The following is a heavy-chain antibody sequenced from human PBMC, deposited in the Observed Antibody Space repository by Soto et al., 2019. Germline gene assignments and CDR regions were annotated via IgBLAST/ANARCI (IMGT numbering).Heavy chain of an antibody. V-gene: IGHV3-11*01. CDR1: GFTFSDSF. CDR2: ISGRDGNI. Sequence: QVQLVESGGGLVKPGGSLRLSCAASGFTFSDSFMRWSRQSSGKGLEWLSSISGRDGNIYYADSVRGRITISRDNAKNSLYLQMNSMRAEDTAVYYYAGDQGPNTMAVWRKGTTVTVS. J-gene: IGHJ6*03. CDR3: AGDQGPNTMAV.